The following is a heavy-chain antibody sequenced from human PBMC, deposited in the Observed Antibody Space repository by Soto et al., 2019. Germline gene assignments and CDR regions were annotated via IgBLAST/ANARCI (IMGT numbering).Heavy chain of an antibody. D-gene: IGHD1-1*01. CDR1: GFTVSSNY. CDR2: IYSGGRT. J-gene: IGHJ6*02. V-gene: IGHV3-66*01. Sequence: GGSLRLSCAASGFTVSSNYMSWVRQAPGKGLEWVSVIYSGGRTYYADSVKGRFTISRDNSKNTLYMQMNSLRAEDTAVYYCAKQQGPGTPYYYAMDVWGQGTTVTVSS. CDR3: AKQQGPGTPYYYAMDV.